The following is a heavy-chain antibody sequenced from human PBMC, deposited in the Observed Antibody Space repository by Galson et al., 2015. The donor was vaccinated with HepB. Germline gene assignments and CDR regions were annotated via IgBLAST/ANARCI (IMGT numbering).Heavy chain of an antibody. CDR3: AKVNPWNGIEF. CDR1: GFTFSSYA. CDR2: ISGSGGST. Sequence: SLRLSCAASGFTFSSYAMSWVRQAPGKGLEWVSGISGSGGSTYYADSVKGRFTISRDNSKNTLYVQMHSLRAEDTAAYYCAKVNPWNGIEFWGQGTMVTVPS. V-gene: IGHV3-23*01. D-gene: IGHD1-1*01. J-gene: IGHJ3*01.